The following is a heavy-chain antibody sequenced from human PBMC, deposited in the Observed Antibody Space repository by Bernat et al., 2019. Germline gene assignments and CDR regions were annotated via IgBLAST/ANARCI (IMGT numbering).Heavy chain of an antibody. D-gene: IGHD3-3*01. Sequence: EVQLVESGGGLVKPGGSLRLSCAASGFTFSSNYMSWVRQAPGKGLEGVSVIYSGGSTYYAHSVKGRFTISRDNSKNTLYLQMNSLRAEDTAVYYCARDFQYDIWSGRHDAFDIWGQGTMVTVSS. CDR1: GFTFSSNY. CDR2: IYSGGST. CDR3: ARDFQYDIWSGRHDAFDI. V-gene: IGHV3-66*01. J-gene: IGHJ3*02.